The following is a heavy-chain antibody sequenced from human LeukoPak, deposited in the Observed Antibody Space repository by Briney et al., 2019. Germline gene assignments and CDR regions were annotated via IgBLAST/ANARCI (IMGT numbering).Heavy chain of an antibody. V-gene: IGHV3-21*01. J-gene: IGHJ5*02. D-gene: IGHD4-23*01. CDR1: GFTFSSYS. Sequence: GGSLRLSCAASGFTFSSYSMNWVRQAPGKGLEWVSSISSSSSYIYYADSVKGRFTISRDNARNSMYLQMNSLRAEDTAVYYCARCGGGNPRWFDPWGQGTLVTVSS. CDR2: ISSSSSYI. CDR3: ARCGGGNPRWFDP.